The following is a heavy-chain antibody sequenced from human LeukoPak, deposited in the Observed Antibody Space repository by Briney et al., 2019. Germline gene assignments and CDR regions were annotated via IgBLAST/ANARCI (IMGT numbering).Heavy chain of an antibody. CDR2: INPSGGST. CDR1: GYTFTNFY. D-gene: IGHD5-24*01. CDR3: ARGERWLLLE. V-gene: IGHV1-46*01. Sequence: GASVKVSCKASGYTFTNFYMHWVRQAPGQGLEWMGIINPSGGSTTYAQKFQGRVTMTRDTSTSTVYMELSSLRSEDTAVYYCARGERWLLLEWGQGTLVTVSS. J-gene: IGHJ4*02.